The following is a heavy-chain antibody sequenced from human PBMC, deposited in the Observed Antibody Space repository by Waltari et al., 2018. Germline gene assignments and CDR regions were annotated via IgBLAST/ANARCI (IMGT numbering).Heavy chain of an antibody. D-gene: IGHD1-26*01. CDR2: IYYSGGT. CDR1: GGSISSSSYY. Sequence: QLQLQESGPGLVKPSETLSLTCTVSGGSISSSSYYWGWIRQPPGKGLEWIGSIYYSGGTYNTPSLKSRVTISVDTSKNQFSLKLGSVTAADTAVYYCARRRGATGSYYFDYWGQGTLVTVSS. V-gene: IGHV4-39*01. CDR3: ARRRGATGSYYFDY. J-gene: IGHJ4*02.